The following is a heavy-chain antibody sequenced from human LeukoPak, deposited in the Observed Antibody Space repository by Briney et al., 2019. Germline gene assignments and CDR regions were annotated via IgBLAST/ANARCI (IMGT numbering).Heavy chain of an antibody. J-gene: IGHJ4*02. Sequence: GGSLRLSCAASGFTFSSYSMNWVRQAPGKGLDWVAVISYDGSNLYYADSVKGRFTISRDNSKNTLYLQMNSLRAEDTAVYYCARESCGEIYFDFWGQGTLVTVSS. CDR2: ISYDGSNL. CDR1: GFTFSSYS. D-gene: IGHD4-17*01. CDR3: ARESCGEIYFDF. V-gene: IGHV3-30*03.